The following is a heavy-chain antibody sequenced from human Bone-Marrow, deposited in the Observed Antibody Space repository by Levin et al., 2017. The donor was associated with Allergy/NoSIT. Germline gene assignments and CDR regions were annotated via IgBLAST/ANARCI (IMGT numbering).Heavy chain of an antibody. J-gene: IGHJ1*01. D-gene: IGHD6-13*01. CDR3: AKGRPYSSSWYFTEYFQH. CDR2: ISWNSGSI. Sequence: GGSLRLSCAASGFTFDDYAMHWVRQAPGKGLEWVSGISWNSGSIGYADSVKGRFTISRDNAKNSLYLQMNSLRAEDTALYYCAKGRPYSSSWYFTEYFQHWGQGTLVTVSS. V-gene: IGHV3-9*01. CDR1: GFTFDDYA.